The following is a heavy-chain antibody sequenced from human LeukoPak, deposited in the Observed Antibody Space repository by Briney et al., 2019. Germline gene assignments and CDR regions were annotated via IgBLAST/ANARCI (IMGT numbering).Heavy chain of an antibody. CDR3: ARGLVAYYYGSGTDY. CDR2: IVVGSGNT. Sequence: SVKVSCKASGFTFTSSAMQWVRQARGQRLEWLGWIVVGSGNTNYAQKFQERVTITRDMSTSTAYMELSSLRSEDTAVYYCARGLVAYYYGSGTDYWGQGTLVTVSS. J-gene: IGHJ4*02. D-gene: IGHD3-10*01. CDR1: GFTFTSSA. V-gene: IGHV1-58*02.